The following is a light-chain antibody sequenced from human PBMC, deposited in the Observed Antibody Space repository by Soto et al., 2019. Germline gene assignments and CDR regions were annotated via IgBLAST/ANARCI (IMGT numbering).Light chain of an antibody. V-gene: IGKV3-15*01. CDR1: QSVSSD. Sequence: EVLMTQSPASLSVSPGERATLSCRASQSVSSDLAWYQQKPGQAPRLLIYDASSRATGIPARFSGSGSGTEFTLPINSIPSEGFPVSYCHQYNNWPRTFGQGTKVDIK. CDR3: HQYNNWPRT. J-gene: IGKJ1*01. CDR2: DAS.